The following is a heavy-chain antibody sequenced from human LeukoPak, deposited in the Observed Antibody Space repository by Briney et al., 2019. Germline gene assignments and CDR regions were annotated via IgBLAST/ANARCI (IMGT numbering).Heavy chain of an antibody. CDR2: ISGSGGST. CDR3: ARDFFPIVDSTWYEIGY. CDR1: GFTFSSYA. V-gene: IGHV3-23*01. D-gene: IGHD2-21*01. Sequence: GGSLRLSCAASGFTFSSYAMSWVRQAPGKGLEWVSAISGSGGSTYYADSVKGRFTISRDNSRNTLYLQMDSLRSEDTAVYYCARDFFPIVDSTWYEIGYWGQGTLVTVSS. J-gene: IGHJ4*02.